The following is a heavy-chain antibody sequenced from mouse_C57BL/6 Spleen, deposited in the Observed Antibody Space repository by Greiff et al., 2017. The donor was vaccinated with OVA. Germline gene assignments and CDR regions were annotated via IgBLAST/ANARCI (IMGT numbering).Heavy chain of an antibody. D-gene: IGHD1-1*01. CDR2: IDPEDGDT. V-gene: IGHV14-1*01. CDR1: GFNFKDYY. Sequence: VQLQQSGAELVRPGASVKLSCTASGFNFKDYYMHWVKQRPEQGLEWIGRIDPEDGDTEYAPKFKGKATMTADKSSNTAYLQISSLTSADTAVSYCTPYGSSYGAYWGQGTLVTVSA. J-gene: IGHJ3*01. CDR3: TPYGSSYGAY.